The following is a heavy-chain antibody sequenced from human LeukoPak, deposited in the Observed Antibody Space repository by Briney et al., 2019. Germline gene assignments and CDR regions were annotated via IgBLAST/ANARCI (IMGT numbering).Heavy chain of an antibody. D-gene: IGHD1/OR15-1a*01. Sequence: GASVTVSCKASGYTFTSYGSSWVRQAPRQPLEWIGWISAYNGNTNYAQKLQGRVTMTTDTSTSTAYMELRSLRSDDTAVYHCARKERRTGSNGDYWGEGTLVTVSS. CDR3: ARKERRTGSNGDY. V-gene: IGHV1-18*01. CDR2: ISAYNGNT. CDR1: GYTFTSYG. J-gene: IGHJ4*02.